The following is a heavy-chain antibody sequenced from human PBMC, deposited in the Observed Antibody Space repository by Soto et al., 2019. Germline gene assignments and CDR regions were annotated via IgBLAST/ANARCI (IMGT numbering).Heavy chain of an antibody. CDR3: ARGMSSGWYTN. Sequence: GGSLRLSCAASGFTFSSYWMHWVRQAPGKGLVWVSRINSDGSSTSYADSVKGRFTISRDNAKNTLYLQMNSLRAEDTALYYCARGMSSGWYTNWGQGTLVTVSS. V-gene: IGHV3-74*01. J-gene: IGHJ4*02. D-gene: IGHD6-19*01. CDR1: GFTFSSYW. CDR2: INSDGSST.